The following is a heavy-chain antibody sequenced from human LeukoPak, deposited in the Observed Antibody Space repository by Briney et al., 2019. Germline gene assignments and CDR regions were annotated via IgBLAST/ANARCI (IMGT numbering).Heavy chain of an antibody. CDR3: ARGFSDYDGTDYAFSYY. D-gene: IGHD3-22*01. V-gene: IGHV1-8*01. J-gene: IGHJ4*02. Sequence: ASVKVSCKASGYTFTNYDIVWVRQATGQGLEWMGWMNPKSGTTGYAQKFQGRVTMTRDTSITTAYMELSSLTSEGTAVYYCARGFSDYDGTDYAFSYYWGQGTLVTVSS. CDR1: GYTFTNYD. CDR2: MNPKSGTT.